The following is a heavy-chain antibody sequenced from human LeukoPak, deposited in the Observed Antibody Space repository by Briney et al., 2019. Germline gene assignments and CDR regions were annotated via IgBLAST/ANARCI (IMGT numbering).Heavy chain of an antibody. V-gene: IGHV4-4*07. CDR1: GDSISSYF. J-gene: IGHJ4*02. CDR3: ARDLRHAEFDY. CDR2: IYTSGSS. Sequence: SETLALTCSVSGDSISSYFWSWIRQPAGKGLEWIGRIYTSGSSNYNPSLKSRVTISLDKSKNQFSLELSSVTAADTAVYYCARDLRHAEFDYWGQGTLVTVSS.